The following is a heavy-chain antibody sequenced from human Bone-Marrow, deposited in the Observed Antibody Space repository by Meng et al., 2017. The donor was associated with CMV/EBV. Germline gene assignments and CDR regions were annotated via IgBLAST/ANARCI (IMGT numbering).Heavy chain of an antibody. Sequence: SGGSISSGSYYWSWIRQPAGKGLEWIGRIYTSGSTNYNPSLKSRVTISVDTSKNQFSLKLSSVTAADTAVYYCARAYKGYYHGMDVWGQGTTVTVSS. CDR2: IYTSGST. V-gene: IGHV4-61*02. CDR3: ARAYKGYYHGMDV. D-gene: IGHD1-1*01. J-gene: IGHJ6*02. CDR1: GGSISSGSYY.